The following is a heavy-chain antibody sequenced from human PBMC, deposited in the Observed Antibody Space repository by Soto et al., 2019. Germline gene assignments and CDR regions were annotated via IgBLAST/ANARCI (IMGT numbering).Heavy chain of an antibody. J-gene: IGHJ4*02. CDR1: GFTVSSNY. CDR3: ASWWAIKGYFTY. CDR2: IYSGGST. Sequence: PGGSLRLSCAASGFTVSSNYMSWVRQAPGKGLEWVSVIYSGGSTYYADTVKGRVTISRDNSKNTLYLQMSSLRAEDTAVYYCASWWAIKGYFTYWGQGSLVTVS. V-gene: IGHV3-53*01. D-gene: IGHD2-15*01.